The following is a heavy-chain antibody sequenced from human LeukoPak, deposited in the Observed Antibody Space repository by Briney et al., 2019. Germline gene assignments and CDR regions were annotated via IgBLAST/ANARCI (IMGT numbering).Heavy chain of an antibody. CDR3: AKDRLRFLEWLLYPDLGRSGSSPFSAFDI. CDR2: IQYDASQI. J-gene: IGHJ3*02. D-gene: IGHD3-3*01. CDR1: GFNFRGSG. Sequence: PGGSLRLSCAASGFNFRGSGMHWVRQAPGKGLEWVTFIQYDASQIYYADSVKGRFTISRDNSKNTVYLQMNSLRAEDTAVYYCAKDRLRFLEWLLYPDLGRSGSSPFSAFDIWGQGTMVTVSS. V-gene: IGHV3-30*02.